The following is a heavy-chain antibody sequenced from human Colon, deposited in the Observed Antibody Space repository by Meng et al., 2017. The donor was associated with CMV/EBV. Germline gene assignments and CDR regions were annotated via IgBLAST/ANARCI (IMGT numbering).Heavy chain of an antibody. Sequence: QGRLGQSGAEVKKPGASVKFSCKASGYTFTDNYMHWVRQAPGQGLEWMGWINPNSGGTNYAQKFQGRVTMTRDTSISTAYMELSRLRSDDTAVYYCARGKNYYDSSGYRKGLDYWGQGTLVTVSS. D-gene: IGHD3-22*01. V-gene: IGHV1-2*02. CDR1: GYTFTDNY. J-gene: IGHJ4*02. CDR3: ARGKNYYDSSGYRKGLDY. CDR2: INPNSGGT.